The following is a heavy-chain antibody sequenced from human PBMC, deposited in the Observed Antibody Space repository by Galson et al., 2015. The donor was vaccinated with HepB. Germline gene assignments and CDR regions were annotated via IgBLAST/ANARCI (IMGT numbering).Heavy chain of an antibody. V-gene: IGHV1-58*02. CDR2: IVVGSGNT. D-gene: IGHD4-23*01. Sequence: SVKVSCKASGFTFTSSAMQWVRRARGQRLEWIGWIVVGSGNTNYAQKFQERVTITRDMSTSTAYMELSSLRSEDTAVYYCAADLTWYGGNSDPLPWGQGTLVTVSS. CDR3: AADLTWYGGNSDPLP. J-gene: IGHJ5*02. CDR1: GFTFTSSA.